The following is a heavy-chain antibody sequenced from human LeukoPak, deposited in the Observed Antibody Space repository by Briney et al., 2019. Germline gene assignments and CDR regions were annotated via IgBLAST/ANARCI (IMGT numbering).Heavy chain of an antibody. J-gene: IGHJ4*02. CDR2: INPNSGGT. CDR1: GYTFTGYY. Sequence: GASVKVSCKASGYTFTGYYMHWVRQAPGQGLEWMGWINPNSGGTNYAQKFQGRVTMTRDTSISTAYMELSRLRSDDTAVYYCARSMVRGVILLDYWGQGTLVTVSS. D-gene: IGHD3-10*01. V-gene: IGHV1-2*02. CDR3: ARSMVRGVILLDY.